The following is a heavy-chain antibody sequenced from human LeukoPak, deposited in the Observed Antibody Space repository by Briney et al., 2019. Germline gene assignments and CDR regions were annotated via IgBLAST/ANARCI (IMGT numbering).Heavy chain of an antibody. CDR1: GYALTELA. CDR2: FDPEDGET. J-gene: IGHJ5*02. CDR3: ARDRAAVPTFDA. Sequence: GASVKVSCKVSGYALTELAMHWVRQAPGKGLEWMGGFDPEDGETIYAQKFQGRVTMTEDTSTDTAYMELTSLRSEDTAVYYCARDRAAVPTFDAWGQGTLVTVSS. V-gene: IGHV1-24*01. D-gene: IGHD6-13*01.